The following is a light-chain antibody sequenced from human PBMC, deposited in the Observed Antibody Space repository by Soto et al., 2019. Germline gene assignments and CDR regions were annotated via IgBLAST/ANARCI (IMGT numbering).Light chain of an antibody. CDR3: QQYNNWPS. J-gene: IGKJ5*01. CDR2: GAS. Sequence: ETMMTQSPDTLSLSPGERAPLSCRASRTVIRNNLAWHQQKPGQAPRLLIYGASTRATGIPARFSGSGSGTEFTLTISSLQSEDFAVYYCQQYNNWPSFGQGTRLEIK. V-gene: IGKV3-15*01. CDR1: RTVIRNN.